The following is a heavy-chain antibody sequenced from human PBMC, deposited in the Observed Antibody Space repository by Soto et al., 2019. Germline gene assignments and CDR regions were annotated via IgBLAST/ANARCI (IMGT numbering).Heavy chain of an antibody. Sequence: SETLSLTCSVSGASLNSAYWSWIRQPPGKGLEWIGYVYYSGATNCNPSLESRVSISPDTSKNQFSLRLSSVTAADTAVYYCARVMGDWGTYYYYYGMDLWGQGTTVTVSS. CDR2: VYYSGAT. CDR3: ARVMGDWGTYYYYYGMDL. D-gene: IGHD3-16*01. CDR1: GASLNSAY. V-gene: IGHV4-59*01. J-gene: IGHJ6*02.